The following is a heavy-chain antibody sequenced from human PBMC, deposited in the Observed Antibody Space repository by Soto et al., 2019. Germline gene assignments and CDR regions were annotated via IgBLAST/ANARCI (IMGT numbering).Heavy chain of an antibody. J-gene: IGHJ6*02. CDR3: AREGDMVRGVDYYGMDV. CDR2: IYYSGST. V-gene: IGHV4-59*01. Sequence: SETRSLTCTVSGGSISSYYWSWIRQPPGKGLEWIGYIYYSGSTNYNPSLKSRVTISVDTSKNQFSLKLSSVTAADTAVYYCAREGDMVRGVDYYGMDVWGQGTTVTVS. D-gene: IGHD3-10*01. CDR1: GGSISSYY.